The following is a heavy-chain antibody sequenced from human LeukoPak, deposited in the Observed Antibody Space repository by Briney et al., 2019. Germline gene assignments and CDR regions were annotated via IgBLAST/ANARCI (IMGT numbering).Heavy chain of an antibody. J-gene: IGHJ5*02. CDR1: GDSISSGSSYY. Sequence: SETLSLTCTVSGDSISSGSSYYSAWLRQPPGKGLEWIGTFYYSGRTYYNPSLKSRVTVSVDTSKNQFSLKVSTVTAADTAVYYCARRAIPYSSSWYSGAFDPWSQGTLVTVSS. V-gene: IGHV4-39*01. D-gene: IGHD6-13*01. CDR2: FYYSGRT. CDR3: ARRAIPYSSSWYSGAFDP.